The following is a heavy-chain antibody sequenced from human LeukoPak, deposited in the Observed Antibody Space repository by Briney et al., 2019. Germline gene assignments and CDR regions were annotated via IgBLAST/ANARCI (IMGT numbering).Heavy chain of an antibody. CDR2: VYYRGSH. D-gene: IGHD2-2*01. Sequence: SETLPLTCTVSGRYLSSYYWGWLRQPPGKGLEWIGYVYYRGSHNYHPPLKSRDTISVDTSKKQFSLKLSSVTAADAAVYYCARRGYCSSTSCYVFDYWGQGTLVTVSS. J-gene: IGHJ4*02. CDR3: ARRGYCSSTSCYVFDY. CDR1: GRYLSSYY. V-gene: IGHV4-59*12.